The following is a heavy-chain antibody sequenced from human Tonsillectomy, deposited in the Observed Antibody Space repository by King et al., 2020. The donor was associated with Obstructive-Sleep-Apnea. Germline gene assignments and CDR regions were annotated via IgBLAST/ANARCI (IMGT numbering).Heavy chain of an antibody. CDR3: ARQALGYSGYDYDFDY. V-gene: IGHV5-10-1*03. CDR1: GYNFPSHW. Sequence: VQLVESVAEVKKPGESLRISCKVSGYNFPSHWISWVRQMPGKGPEWMGRIDPSDSYTKYSPSFQGHVTISADKSISTAYLQWSSLKASDTAMYYCARQALGYSGYDYDFDYWGQGTLVTVSS. CDR2: IDPSDSYT. J-gene: IGHJ4*02. D-gene: IGHD5-12*01.